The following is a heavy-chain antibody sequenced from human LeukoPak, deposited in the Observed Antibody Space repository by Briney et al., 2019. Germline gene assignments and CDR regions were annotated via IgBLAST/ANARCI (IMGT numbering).Heavy chain of an antibody. CDR2: ISAYNGNT. Sequence: GASVKVSCKASGYTFTNYGISWVRQAPGQGLEWLAWISAYNGNTNYAQKLQGRVTITADKSTSTAYMELSSLRSEDTAVYYCARALEGRSSGWLSYFDYWGQGTLVTVSS. V-gene: IGHV1-18*01. J-gene: IGHJ4*02. D-gene: IGHD6-19*01. CDR3: ARALEGRSSGWLSYFDY. CDR1: GYTFTNYG.